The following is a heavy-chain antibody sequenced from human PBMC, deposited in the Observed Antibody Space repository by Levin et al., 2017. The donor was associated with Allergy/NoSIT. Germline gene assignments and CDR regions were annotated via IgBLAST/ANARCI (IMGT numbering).Heavy chain of an antibody. D-gene: IGHD2-15*01. V-gene: IGHV3-15*01. CDR1: GFTFSNAW. Sequence: SCAASGFTFSNAWMSWVRQAPGKGLEWVGRIKSKTDGGTTDYAAPVKGRFTISRDDSKNTLYLQMNSLKTEDTAVYYCTTGPSGYCSGGSCYPFDYWGQGTLVTVSS. CDR3: TTGPSGYCSGGSCYPFDY. CDR2: IKSKTDGGTT. J-gene: IGHJ4*02.